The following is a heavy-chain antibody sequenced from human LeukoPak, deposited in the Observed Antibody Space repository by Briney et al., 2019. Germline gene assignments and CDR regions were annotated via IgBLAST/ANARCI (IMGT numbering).Heavy chain of an antibody. CDR1: GDSISSYF. CDR2: FHDSGSA. D-gene: IGHD2-15*01. J-gene: IGHJ5*02. V-gene: IGHV4-59*01. CDR3: ARDSHSVDTATPRGFDP. Sequence: PSETLSLTCTVSGDSISSYFWSWIRQPPGKGLEWIGYFHDSGSANYNPSLKSRITMSVDTSKNQFSLKLRSVTAADTAVYYCARDSHSVDTATPRGFDPGGQGTLVTVSS.